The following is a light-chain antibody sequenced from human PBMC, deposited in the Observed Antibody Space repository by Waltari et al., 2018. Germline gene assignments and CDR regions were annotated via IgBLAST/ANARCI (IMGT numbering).Light chain of an antibody. CDR3: QQYYTSSMYT. V-gene: IGKV4-1*01. CDR2: WAS. CDR1: QSVLYNSNNKNY. J-gene: IGKJ2*01. Sequence: DIVMTQSPDSLAVSLGERATISCRSSQSVLYNSNNKNYLAWYQQKPGQPPKLLIYWASTRPSGVPDRFTGGGSVTDFTLTISNLQAEDVAVYFCQQYYTSSMYTFGQGTKLEIK.